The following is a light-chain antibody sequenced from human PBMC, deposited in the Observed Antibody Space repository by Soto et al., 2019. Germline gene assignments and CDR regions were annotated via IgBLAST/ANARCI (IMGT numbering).Light chain of an antibody. Sequence: DIVLTQSPGTLSLSPGEGATLSCRPSQSVGTKYISWYQQKSGQAPRLLIYDASRRATGIPDRFSGSASGTDFTLTISSLEPEDFAVYYCHQYASSPLTFGGGTKVEIK. V-gene: IGKV3-20*01. CDR2: DAS. CDR3: HQYASSPLT. CDR1: QSVGTKY. J-gene: IGKJ4*01.